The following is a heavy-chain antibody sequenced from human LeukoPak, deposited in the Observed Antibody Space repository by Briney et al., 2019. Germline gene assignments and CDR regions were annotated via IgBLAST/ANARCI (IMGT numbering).Heavy chain of an antibody. CDR2: ISYSGST. CDR1: GGSISSGGYF. Sequence: SQTLSLTCTVSGGSISSGGYFWTWIRQPPGKGLEWIGYISYSGSTYYNPSLKSRVTISLDTSKNQFSLELSSVTAADTAVYYCARWYSSGWYTDYYYYYGMDVWGQGTTVTVSS. CDR3: ARWYSSGWYTDYYYYYGMDV. V-gene: IGHV4-30-4*08. J-gene: IGHJ6*02. D-gene: IGHD6-19*01.